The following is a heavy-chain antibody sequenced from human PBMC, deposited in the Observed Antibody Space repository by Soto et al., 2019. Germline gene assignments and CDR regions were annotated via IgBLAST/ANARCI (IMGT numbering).Heavy chain of an antibody. CDR2: IFWDDDK. Sequence: QITFKESGPTLVKPKQTLALTCTFSGFSVSSDGVGVGWIRQPPGKALEWLAVIFWDDDKRYSPSLESRLSIARDTSKDQVFLTMTNMEYVDTATYYCALLNDGDYTFWGQGTRVTVSS. J-gene: IGHJ4*02. V-gene: IGHV2-5*02. CDR1: GFSVSSDGVG. D-gene: IGHD4-17*01. CDR3: ALLNDGDYTF.